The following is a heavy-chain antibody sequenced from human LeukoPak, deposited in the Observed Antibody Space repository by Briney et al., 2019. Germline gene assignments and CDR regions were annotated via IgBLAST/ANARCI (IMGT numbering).Heavy chain of an antibody. J-gene: IGHJ5*02. V-gene: IGHV4-59*08. CDR1: GGXISRYY. D-gene: IGHD1-26*01. CDR2: IYYSGST. CDR3: ARHTYSGSYLRLDP. Sequence: SETLSLTCTVSGGXISRYYCSWIRQPPGKGLEWIGYIYYSGSTNYNPSLKSRVTISVDTSKNQFSLKLSSVTAADTAVYYCARHTYSGSYLRLDPWGQGTLVTVSS.